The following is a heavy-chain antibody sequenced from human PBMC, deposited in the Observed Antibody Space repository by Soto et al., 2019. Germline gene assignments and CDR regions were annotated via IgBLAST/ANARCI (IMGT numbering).Heavy chain of an antibody. D-gene: IGHD1-1*01. J-gene: IGHJ4*02. CDR2: IYSGGDT. Sequence: EVQLVESGGALVQPGGSLRVSCAASGFSASNNYMSWVRQAPGKGLEWVAFIYSGGDTFYADSVKGRFSISRDKSRNTLYLQMNSLRVEDTAVYYCAVRWKWGQGTLVTVSS. V-gene: IGHV3-66*01. CDR3: AVRWK. CDR1: GFSASNNY.